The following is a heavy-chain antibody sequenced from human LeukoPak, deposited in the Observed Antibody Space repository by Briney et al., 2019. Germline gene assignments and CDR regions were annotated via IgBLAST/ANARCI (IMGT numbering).Heavy chain of an antibody. CDR1: GFTVGSNY. CDR3: ARVLSSWYSAAFDI. D-gene: IGHD6-13*01. V-gene: IGHV3-66*01. Sequence: GGSLRLSCAASGFTVGSNYMSWVRQAPGKGLEWVSVIYSGGSTYYADSVKGRFTISRDNSKNTLYLQMNSLRAEDTAVYYCARVLSSWYSAAFDIWGQGTMVTVSS. J-gene: IGHJ3*02. CDR2: IYSGGST.